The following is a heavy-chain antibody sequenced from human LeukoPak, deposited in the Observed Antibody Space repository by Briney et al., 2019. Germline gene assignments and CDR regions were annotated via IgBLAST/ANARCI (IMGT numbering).Heavy chain of an antibody. V-gene: IGHV3-23*01. CDR3: AREGGWSYDSSGYYPDYFDY. Sequence: GGSLRLSCAASGFTFSSYAMSWVRQAPGKGLEWVSAISGSGGSTYYADSVKGRFTISRDNSKNTLYLQMNSLRAEDTAVYYCAREGGWSYDSSGYYPDYFDYWGQGTLVTVSS. CDR2: ISGSGGST. J-gene: IGHJ4*02. D-gene: IGHD3-22*01. CDR1: GFTFSSYA.